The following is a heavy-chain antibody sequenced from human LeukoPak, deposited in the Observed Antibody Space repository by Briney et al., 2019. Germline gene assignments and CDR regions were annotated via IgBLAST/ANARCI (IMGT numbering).Heavy chain of an antibody. D-gene: IGHD2-21*02. CDR1: GFTFSSYS. CDR2: ISSSSSTI. Sequence: PGGSLRLSCAASGFTFSSYSMNWVRQAPGKGLEWVSYISSSSSTIYYADSVKGRFTISRDNAKNSLYLQMNSLRAEDTAVYYCARDEPSVTAPPYYYYGMDVWGQGTTVTVSS. CDR3: ARDEPSVTAPPYYYYGMDV. V-gene: IGHV3-48*01. J-gene: IGHJ6*02.